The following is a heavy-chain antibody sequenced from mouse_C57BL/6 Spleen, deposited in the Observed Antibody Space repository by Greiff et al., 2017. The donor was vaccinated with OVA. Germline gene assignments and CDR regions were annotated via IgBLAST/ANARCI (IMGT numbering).Heavy chain of an antibody. CDR3: AQIYYSNYDAMDY. J-gene: IGHJ4*01. Sequence: LVESGAELVRPGASVKLSCKASGYTFTDYYINWVKQRPGQGLEWIARIYPGSGNTYYNEKFKGKATLTAEKSSSTAYMQLSSLTSEDSAVYFCAQIYYSNYDAMDYWGQGTSVTVSS. D-gene: IGHD2-5*01. CDR2: IYPGSGNT. CDR1: GYTFTDYY. V-gene: IGHV1-76*01.